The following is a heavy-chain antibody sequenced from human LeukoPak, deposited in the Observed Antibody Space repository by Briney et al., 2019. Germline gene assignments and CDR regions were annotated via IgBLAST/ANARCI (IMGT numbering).Heavy chain of an antibody. J-gene: IGHJ4*02. CDR2: ISSNGDTT. V-gene: IGHV3-64*01. CDR1: GFTFSSYA. Sequence: GGSLRLSCAVSGFTFSSYAMHWVRQAPGEGLEYVSAISSNGDTTYYASSVKGRFTISRDNSGSTLYLQMGSLRAEDMAVYYCARDGVWGQGTLVTVSS. CDR3: ARDGV.